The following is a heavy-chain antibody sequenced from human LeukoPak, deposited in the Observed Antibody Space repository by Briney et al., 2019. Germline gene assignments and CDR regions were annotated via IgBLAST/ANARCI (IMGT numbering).Heavy chain of an antibody. CDR2: ISSSGSTI. CDR3: ARDRGGSGSYYKGGFDY. V-gene: IGHV3-48*03. Sequence: PGGSLRLSCAASGFTFSSYEMNWVRQAPGKGLEWVSYISSSGSTIHYADSVKGRFTISRDNAKNSLYLQMNSLRAEDTAVYYCARDRGGSGSYYKGGFDYWGQGTLVTVSS. D-gene: IGHD3-10*01. CDR1: GFTFSSYE. J-gene: IGHJ4*02.